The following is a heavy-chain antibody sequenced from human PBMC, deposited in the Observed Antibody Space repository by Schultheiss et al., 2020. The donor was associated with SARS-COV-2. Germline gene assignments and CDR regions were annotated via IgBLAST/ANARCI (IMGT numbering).Heavy chain of an antibody. CDR3: ARGPERWLQLFYYYGMDV. D-gene: IGHD5-24*01. CDR2: MNPNSGNT. V-gene: IGHV1-8*02. CDR1: GGTFSSYA. Sequence: ASVKVSCKASGGTFSSYAISWVRQAPGQGLEWMGWMNPNSGNTGYAQKFQGRVTMTRNTSISTAYMELSSLRSEDTAVYYCARGPERWLQLFYYYGMDVWGQGTTVTVSS. J-gene: IGHJ6*02.